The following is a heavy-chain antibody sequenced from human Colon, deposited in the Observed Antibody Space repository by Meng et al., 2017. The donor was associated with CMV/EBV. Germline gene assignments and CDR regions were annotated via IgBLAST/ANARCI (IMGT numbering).Heavy chain of an antibody. CDR2: ITHSGANK. J-gene: IGHJ6*02. CDR1: GFAFSDYY. V-gene: IGHV3-11*01. CDR3: ARDISLWFGELTKYGLDV. D-gene: IGHD3-10*01. Sequence: GSLKISCAASGFAFSDYYMGWMRQVPGQGLEWVSYITHSGANKFYADSVKGRFTISRDNANSSLFLQMNSLRAEDTAVYYCARDISLWFGELTKYGLDVWGQGTTVTVSS.